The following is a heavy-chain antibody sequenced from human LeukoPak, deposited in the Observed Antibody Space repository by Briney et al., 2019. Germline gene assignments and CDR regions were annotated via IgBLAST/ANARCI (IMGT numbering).Heavy chain of an antibody. V-gene: IGHV3-30*03. J-gene: IGHJ4*02. D-gene: IGHD6-13*01. CDR3: ARDDRGIAAAGFLDY. CDR2: ISYDGSNK. CDR1: GFTFSSYG. Sequence: GGSLRLSCAASGFTFSSYGMSWVRQAPGKGLEWVAVISYDGSNKYYADSVKGRFTISRDNSKNTLYLQMNSLTAEDTAVFYCARDDRGIAAAGFLDYWGQGTLVTVSS.